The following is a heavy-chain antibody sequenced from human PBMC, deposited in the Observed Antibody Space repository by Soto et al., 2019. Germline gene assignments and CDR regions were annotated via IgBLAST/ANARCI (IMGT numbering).Heavy chain of an antibody. CDR1: GFTVSSNY. CDR2: IYSGGST. V-gene: IGHV3-53*01. D-gene: IGHD6-19*01. J-gene: IGHJ4*02. Sequence: LRLSCAASGFTVSSNYMSWVRQAPGKGLEWVSVIYSGGSTYYADSVKGRFTISRDNSKNTLYLQMNSLRAEDTAVYYCARESSSGWSEFDYWGQGTLVTVSS. CDR3: ARESSSGWSEFDY.